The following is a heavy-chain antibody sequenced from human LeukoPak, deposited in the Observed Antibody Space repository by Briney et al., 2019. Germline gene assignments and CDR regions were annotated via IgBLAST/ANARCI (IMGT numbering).Heavy chain of an antibody. V-gene: IGHV1-24*01. CDR2: FDPEDGET. CDR3: ATASSSSDDAFDI. D-gene: IGHD6-6*01. CDR1: GYTLTELS. Sequence: ASVKVSCKVSGYTLTELSMHWVRQAPGKGLEWMWGFDPEDGETIYAQKFQGRVTMTEDTSTDTAYMELSSLRSEDTAVYYCATASSSSDDAFDIWGQGTMVTVSS. J-gene: IGHJ3*02.